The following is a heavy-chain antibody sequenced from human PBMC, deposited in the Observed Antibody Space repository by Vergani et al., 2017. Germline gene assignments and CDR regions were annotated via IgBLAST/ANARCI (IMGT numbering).Heavy chain of an antibody. CDR1: GYSITSGYY. J-gene: IGHJ6*03. Sequence: QVQLLESGPGLLKPSETLSLTCSVSGYSITSGYYWGWIRQPPGRGLEWIGSIYHTGSAYYNPSLKSRVTISVDTSKNQFSLKLSSVTAADTAVYYCARVLRVVVPAAMRSYYYYMDVWGKGTTVTVSS. CDR2: IYHTGSA. CDR3: ARVLRVVVPAAMRSYYYYMDV. D-gene: IGHD2-2*01. V-gene: IGHV4-38-2*02.